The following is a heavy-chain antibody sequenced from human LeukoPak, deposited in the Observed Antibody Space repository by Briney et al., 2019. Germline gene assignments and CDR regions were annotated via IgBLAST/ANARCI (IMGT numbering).Heavy chain of an antibody. V-gene: IGHV3-30*02. Sequence: GGSLRLSCAASGFTFSSYGMHWVRQAPGKGLEWVAFIRYDGSNKYYADSVKGRFTISRDNAKNSLYLQMNSLRAEDTAVYYCARVPGKYSGAEDYWGQGTLVTVSS. D-gene: IGHD6-6*01. J-gene: IGHJ4*02. CDR3: ARVPGKYSGAEDY. CDR1: GFTFSSYG. CDR2: IRYDGSNK.